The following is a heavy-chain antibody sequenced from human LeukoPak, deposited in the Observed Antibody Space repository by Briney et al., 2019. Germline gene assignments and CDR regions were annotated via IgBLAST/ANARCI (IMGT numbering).Heavy chain of an antibody. J-gene: IGHJ4*02. V-gene: IGHV3-23*01. D-gene: IGHD5-18*01. CDR1: GFTFSSYA. CDR3: ARGLGGQLWLPPPYFDY. CDR2: ISGSGGST. Sequence: GGSLRLSCAASGFTFSSYAMSWVRQAPGKGLEWVSAISGSGGSTYYADSVKGRFTISRHNSKNTLYLQMNSLRAEDTAVYYCARGLGGQLWLPPPYFDYWGQGTLVTVSS.